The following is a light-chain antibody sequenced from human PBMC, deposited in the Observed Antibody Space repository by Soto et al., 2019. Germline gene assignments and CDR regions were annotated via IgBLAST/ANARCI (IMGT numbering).Light chain of an antibody. CDR2: DAS. J-gene: IGKJ3*01. Sequence: EIVLTQSPATLSLSPGERATLSCRASQSVSSYLAWYQQKPGQAPRLLIYDASNRATGIPARFSGSGSGTDFTLTISSLEPEDFAVYYCQQRSNWHPGCTVGPGTKVDSK. CDR3: QQRSNWHPGCT. CDR1: QSVSSY. V-gene: IGKV3-11*01.